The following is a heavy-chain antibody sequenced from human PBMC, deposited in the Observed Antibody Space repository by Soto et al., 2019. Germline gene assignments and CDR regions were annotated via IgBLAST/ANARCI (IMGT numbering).Heavy chain of an antibody. CDR3: AKVPFKLERRWIRMDV. J-gene: IGHJ6*01. Sequence: PGGSLRLSCAASGFTFSSYGMHWVRQAPGKGLEWVAVISYDGSNKYYADSVKGRFTISRDNSKNTLYLQMNSLRAEDTAVYYCAKVPFKLERRWIRMDVWGQGTTVTVSS. V-gene: IGHV3-30*18. D-gene: IGHD1-1*01. CDR2: ISYDGSNK. CDR1: GFTFSSYG.